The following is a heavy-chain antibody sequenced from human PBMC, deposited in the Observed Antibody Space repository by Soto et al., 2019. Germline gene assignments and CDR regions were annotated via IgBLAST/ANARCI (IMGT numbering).Heavy chain of an antibody. CDR1: GFTFSSYG. CDR3: AKHQTHAFDI. J-gene: IGHJ3*02. CDR2: ISDDGSNK. V-gene: IGHV3-30*18. Sequence: QVQLVESGGGVVQPGRSLRLSCAASGFTFSSYGMYWVRQAPGKGLEWVAVISDDGSNKYYADSVKGRFTISRDNSKNTLYLQMNSLRVEDTAVYYCAKHQTHAFDIWGQGTVVTVSS.